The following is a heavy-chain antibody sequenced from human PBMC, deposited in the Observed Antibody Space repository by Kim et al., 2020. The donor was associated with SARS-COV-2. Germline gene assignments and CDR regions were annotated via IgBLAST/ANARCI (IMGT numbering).Heavy chain of an antibody. Sequence: GGSLRLSCAASGFTFSNYGMNWVRQAPGKGLEWVSHIGSSSSILYYADSVKGRFTISRDNAKNSLYLQMNSLRAEDTAEYYCAREGGQQLADDSWGQGTLVTVSS. CDR1: GFTFSNYG. CDR3: AREGGQQLADDS. V-gene: IGHV3-48*01. CDR2: IGSSSSIL. D-gene: IGHD6-13*01. J-gene: IGHJ4*02.